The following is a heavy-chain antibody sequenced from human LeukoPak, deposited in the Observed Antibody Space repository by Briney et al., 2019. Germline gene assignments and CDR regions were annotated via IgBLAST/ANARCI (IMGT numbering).Heavy chain of an antibody. J-gene: IGHJ4*02. D-gene: IGHD6-19*01. CDR2: IKQDGSGK. CDR1: GFTFSRHW. Sequence: GGSLRLSCADSGFTFSRHWMSWVRQAPGKGLEWVANIKQDGSGKYYLDSVEGRFTISRDNAKNSLYLQMNSLRAEDTAIYYCATIEAVRFHYWGQGTLVTVSS. CDR3: ATIEAVRFHY. V-gene: IGHV3-7*01.